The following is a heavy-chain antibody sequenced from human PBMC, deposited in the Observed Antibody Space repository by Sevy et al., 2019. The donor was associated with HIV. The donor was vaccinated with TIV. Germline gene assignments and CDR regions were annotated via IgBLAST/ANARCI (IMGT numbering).Heavy chain of an antibody. J-gene: IGHJ4*02. CDR2: ISGSGGST. CDR3: AKSPRIAVAGTGYFDY. V-gene: IGHV3-23*01. CDR1: GFTFSSYA. Sequence: GGSLRLSCAASGFTFSSYAMSWVRQAPGKGLEWVSAISGSGGSTYYADSMKGRFTISRDNSKNTLYLQMNSLRAEDTAVYYCAKSPRIAVAGTGYFDYWGQGTLVTVSS. D-gene: IGHD6-19*01.